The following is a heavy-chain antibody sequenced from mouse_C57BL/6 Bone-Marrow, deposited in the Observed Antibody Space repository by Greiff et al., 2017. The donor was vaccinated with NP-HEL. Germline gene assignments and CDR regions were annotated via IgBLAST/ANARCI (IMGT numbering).Heavy chain of an antibody. CDR3: ARSPLAY. CDR1: GYAFSSSW. V-gene: IGHV1-82*01. CDR2: IYPGDGDT. Sequence: LQESGPELVKPGASVKISCKASGYAFSSSWMNWVKQRPGKGLEWIGRIYPGDGDTNYNGKFKGKATLTADKSSSTAYMQLSSLTSEDSAVYFCARSPLAYWGQGTLVTVSA. J-gene: IGHJ3*01.